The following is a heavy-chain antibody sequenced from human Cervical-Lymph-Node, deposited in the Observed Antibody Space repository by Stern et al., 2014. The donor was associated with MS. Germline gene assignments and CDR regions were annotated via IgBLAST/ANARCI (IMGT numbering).Heavy chain of an antibody. CDR3: AKDKGDFSTSGFDS. V-gene: IGHV3-23*04. J-gene: IGHJ4*02. D-gene: IGHD6-6*01. CDR1: GFTFSNYA. CDR2: IGGASGTT. Sequence: EVQLVESGGNLAQPGGSLRLSCAASGFTFSNYAMIWVRQATGKGLEWVSRIGGASGTTHYADSVKGRFTISRDNSRDTLYLQLNSLRAEDTAIYYCAKDKGDFSTSGFDSWGQGTLVTVSS.